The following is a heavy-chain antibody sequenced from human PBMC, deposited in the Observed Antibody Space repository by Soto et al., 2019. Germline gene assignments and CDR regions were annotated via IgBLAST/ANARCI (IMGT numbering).Heavy chain of an antibody. Sequence: PGGSLRLSCAASGFTFSTYGIHWVRQAPGKGLEWVAVISYDGSNKYYADSVKGRFTISRDNSKNTLYLQMNSLRAEDTAVYYCAKVAYYYYYMDVWGKGTTVTVSS. CDR3: AKVAYYYYYMDV. CDR2: ISYDGSNK. V-gene: IGHV3-30*18. CDR1: GFTFSTYG. J-gene: IGHJ6*03.